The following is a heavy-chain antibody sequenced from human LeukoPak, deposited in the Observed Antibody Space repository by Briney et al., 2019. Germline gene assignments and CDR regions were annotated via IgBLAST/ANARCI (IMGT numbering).Heavy chain of an antibody. CDR3: AREGGIARPPYLYYYIDV. Sequence: ASVKVSCKASGGTFSSYAISRVRQAPGRGLEWMGWINTYSANTNYAQEFQDRVIMTTDTSTSTAYMELRSLRSDDTAVYYCAREGGIARPPYLYYYIDVWGKGTTVTVSS. CDR2: INTYSANT. CDR1: GGTFSSYA. V-gene: IGHV1-18*01. J-gene: IGHJ6*03. D-gene: IGHD6-6*01.